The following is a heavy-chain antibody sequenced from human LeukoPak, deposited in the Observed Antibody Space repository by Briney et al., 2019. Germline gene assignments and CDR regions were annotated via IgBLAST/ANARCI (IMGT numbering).Heavy chain of an antibody. Sequence: SETLSLTCTVSGASSDYYWNWVRQSPVRGLEWIECLHPSGSKHFNPSLTGRVTISLDTSKNQFSLALTSVTAADTALYYCARGQDRNKVGYWGQGTLVTVSS. D-gene: IGHD1-26*01. CDR3: ARGQDRNKVGY. CDR2: LHPSGSK. J-gene: IGHJ4*02. V-gene: IGHV4-59*01. CDR1: GASSDYY.